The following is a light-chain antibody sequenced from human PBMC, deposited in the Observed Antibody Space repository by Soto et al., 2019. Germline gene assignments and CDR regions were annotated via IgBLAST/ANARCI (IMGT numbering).Light chain of an antibody. CDR2: GDS. CDR1: SSNIGAGYD. V-gene: IGLV1-40*01. Sequence: QSVLTQPPSVYGAPEQRVTISCNGSSSNIGAGYDVHWYQQLPGTAPKLLIYGDSNRPSGVPDRFSGSESGTSASLAITGLQAEDEADYYWQSYDSSLSGWKVFGGGTKVTVL. CDR3: QSYDSSLSGWKV. J-gene: IGLJ2*01.